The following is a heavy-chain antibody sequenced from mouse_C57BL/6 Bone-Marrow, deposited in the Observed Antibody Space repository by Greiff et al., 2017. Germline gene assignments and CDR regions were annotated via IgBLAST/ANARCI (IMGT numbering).Heavy chain of an antibody. CDR2: ISSGGSYT. CDR3: ARQGWEGGVAY. Sequence: EVKLVESGGDLVKPGGSLKLSCAASGFTFSSYGMSWVRQTPDKRLEWVATISSGGSYTYYPDSVKGRFTISRDNAKNTLYLQMSSLKSEDTAMYYCARQGWEGGVAYWGQGTLVTVSA. V-gene: IGHV5-6*01. J-gene: IGHJ3*01. D-gene: IGHD3-3*01. CDR1: GFTFSSYG.